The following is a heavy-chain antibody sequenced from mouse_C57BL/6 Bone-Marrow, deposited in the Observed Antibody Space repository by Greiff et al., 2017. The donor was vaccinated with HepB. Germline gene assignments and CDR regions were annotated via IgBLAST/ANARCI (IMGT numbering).Heavy chain of an antibody. V-gene: IGHV6-6*01. J-gene: IGHJ2*01. CDR2: IRNKANNHAT. D-gene: IGHD1-1*01. Sequence: EVQLVESGGGLVQPGGSMKLSCAASGFTFSDAWMDWVRQSPEKGLEWVAEIRNKANNHATYYAESVKGRFTISRDDSKSSVYLQMNSLRAEDTGIYYCTRGGYYGLYFDYWGQGTTLTVSS. CDR3: TRGGYYGLYFDY. CDR1: GFTFSDAW.